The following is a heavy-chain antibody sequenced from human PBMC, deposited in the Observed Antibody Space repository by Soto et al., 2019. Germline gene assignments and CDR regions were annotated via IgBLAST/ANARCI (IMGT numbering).Heavy chain of an antibody. Sequence: SETLSLTCTVSGGSISSGGYYWSWIRQHPGKGLEGIGYIYYSGRTYYNPSLKSRVTISVDTSKNQFSLKLSSGTAADTAVYYRARPSYSSSWADYFDYWGQGTLVTVSS. CDR1: GGSISSGGYY. CDR3: ARPSYSSSWADYFDY. CDR2: IYYSGRT. V-gene: IGHV4-31*03. D-gene: IGHD6-13*01. J-gene: IGHJ4*02.